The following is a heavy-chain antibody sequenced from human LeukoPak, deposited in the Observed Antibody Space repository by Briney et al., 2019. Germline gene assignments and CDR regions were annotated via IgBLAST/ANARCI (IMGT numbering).Heavy chain of an antibody. Sequence: PGRSLRLSCAASGSTLSSYSMNWVRLAPGKRLEWVSSISSDTTYIYYTDSVRGRFTISRDNAKNSLFLQMDNLSAEDTAVYYCARGFWFDPWGQGTLVTVSP. J-gene: IGHJ5*02. CDR3: ARGFWFDP. CDR2: ISSDTTYI. V-gene: IGHV3-21*01. CDR1: GSTLSSYS.